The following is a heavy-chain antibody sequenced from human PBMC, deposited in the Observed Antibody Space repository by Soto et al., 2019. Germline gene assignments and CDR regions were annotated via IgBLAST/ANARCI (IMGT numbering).Heavy chain of an antibody. CDR1: GASISDYY. CDR2: FYPSGRT. Sequence: SETLSLTCTVSGASISDYYWSWIRQSPGKGLDWIGYFYPSGRTDYNPSLKSRVTISVDTSKNQFSLELNSLTAADTAVYYCARWSLITPQHDVWGQRAMVTVSS. J-gene: IGHJ1*01. D-gene: IGHD1-20*01. V-gene: IGHV4-59*01. CDR3: ARWSLITPQHDV.